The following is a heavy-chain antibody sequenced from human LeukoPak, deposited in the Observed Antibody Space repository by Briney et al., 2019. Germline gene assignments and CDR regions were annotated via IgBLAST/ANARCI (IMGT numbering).Heavy chain of an antibody. Sequence: SETLSLTCTVSSASITSSPYYWGWIRQPPGKGLEWIGNIYYSGSTYYNESLESRVTISIDTSKNQFSLKLNSVTAADTAMYYCAKSGGYGLIDYWGQGTLVTVSS. CDR1: SASITSSPYY. CDR2: IYYSGST. V-gene: IGHV4-39*01. CDR3: AKSGGYGLIDY. D-gene: IGHD1-26*01. J-gene: IGHJ4*02.